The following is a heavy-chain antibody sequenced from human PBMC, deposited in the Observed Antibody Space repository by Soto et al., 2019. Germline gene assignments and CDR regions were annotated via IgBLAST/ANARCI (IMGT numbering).Heavy chain of an antibody. D-gene: IGHD3-10*01. V-gene: IGHV1-18*01. J-gene: IGHJ6*02. CDR2: IRAYNGNT. CDR1: GYTFTSYG. CDR3: ARDLPTMDV. Sequence: QVQLVQSGAEVKKPGASVKVSCKASGYTFTSYGISWVRQAPGQGLEWMGWIRAYNGNTNYAQKLQGRVTMTTDTXXXXXXXXLXSXXXXXXXXYYCARDLPTMDVWGQGTTVTVSS.